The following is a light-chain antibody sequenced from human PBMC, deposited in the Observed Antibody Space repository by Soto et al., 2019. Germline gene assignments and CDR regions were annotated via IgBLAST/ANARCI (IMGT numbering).Light chain of an antibody. CDR3: QQRSNWPIT. CDR1: QTITTS. J-gene: IGKJ5*01. CDR2: DAS. Sequence: DIQMTQSPSTLSAFVGDRVTITCRASQTITTSLAWYQHKPGKAPKLLIFDASTLHTGVPSRFRGSGFGTEFTLTISYLQPEDIAVYYCQQRSNWPITFGQGTRLEIK. V-gene: IGKV1-5*01.